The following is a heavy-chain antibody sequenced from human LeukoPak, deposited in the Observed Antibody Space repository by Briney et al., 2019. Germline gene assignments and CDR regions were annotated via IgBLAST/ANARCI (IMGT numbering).Heavy chain of an antibody. Sequence: PGGSLRLSCAASGFTFSSYSMNWVRQAPGKGLEGVSYISSSSSTIYYADSVKGRFTISRDNAKNSLYLQMNSLRAEDTAVYYCAREQRLRFLEWLLNWGQGTLVTVSS. CDR2: ISSSSSTI. CDR3: AREQRLRFLEWLLN. CDR1: GFTFSSYS. D-gene: IGHD3-3*01. J-gene: IGHJ4*02. V-gene: IGHV3-48*01.